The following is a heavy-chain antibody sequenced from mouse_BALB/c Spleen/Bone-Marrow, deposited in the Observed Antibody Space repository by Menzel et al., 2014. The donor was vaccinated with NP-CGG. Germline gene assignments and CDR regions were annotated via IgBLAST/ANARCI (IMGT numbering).Heavy chain of an antibody. Sequence: EVQGGESGGGLVQPKGSLKLSCAASGFTFNTYAMNWVRQAPGKGLEWVARIRSKSNNYATYYADSVKDRFTISRDDSQSMLYLQMNNLKTEDTAMYYCVRQNYDYAWFAYWGQGTLVTVSA. CDR1: GFTFNTYA. V-gene: IGHV10-1*02. D-gene: IGHD2-4*01. CDR3: VRQNYDYAWFAY. CDR2: IRSKSNNYAT. J-gene: IGHJ3*01.